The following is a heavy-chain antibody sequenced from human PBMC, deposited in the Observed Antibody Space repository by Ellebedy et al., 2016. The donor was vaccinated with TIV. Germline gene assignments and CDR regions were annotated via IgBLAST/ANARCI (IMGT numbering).Heavy chain of an antibody. D-gene: IGHD5-18*01. Sequence: MPSETLSLTCGIYGGSLSAHYWSWIRQPPGKGLEWIGEINHSGSTNYNPSLKSRVTISVDTSKKQFSLKVNFVTAGDTAVYYCASHRGSTYGPYDYWGQGTLVTVSS. CDR1: GGSLSAHY. J-gene: IGHJ4*02. CDR3: ASHRGSTYGPYDY. CDR2: INHSGST. V-gene: IGHV4-34*01.